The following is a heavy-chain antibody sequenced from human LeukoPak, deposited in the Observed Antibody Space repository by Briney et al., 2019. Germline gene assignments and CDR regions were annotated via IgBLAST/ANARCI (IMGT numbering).Heavy chain of an antibody. CDR3: ARGAGTGSKYDH. J-gene: IGHJ4*02. CDR2: IWYDGSNK. CDR1: AFIFPNYC. D-gene: IGHD3-10*01. Sequence: GRSLRLSCAADAFIFPNYCVHCVRQAPGKGLEWVAVIWYDGSNKYYADSVKGRFVISRDDSKNTLYLEMKSLRADDPARYHCARGAGTGSKYDHWGQGTLVTVSS. V-gene: IGHV3-33*01.